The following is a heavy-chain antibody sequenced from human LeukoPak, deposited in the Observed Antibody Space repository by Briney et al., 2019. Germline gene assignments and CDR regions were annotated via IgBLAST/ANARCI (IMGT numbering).Heavy chain of an antibody. J-gene: IGHJ4*02. CDR3: ARGRRDYYDSSG. CDR1: GFTFSSYS. D-gene: IGHD3-22*01. V-gene: IGHV3-53*01. Sequence: GGSLRLSCAASGFTFSSYSMNWVRQAPGKGLEWVSVIYSGGSTYYADSVKGRFTISRDNSKNTLYLQMNSLRAEDTAVYYCARGRRDYYDSSGWGQGTLVTVSS. CDR2: IYSGGST.